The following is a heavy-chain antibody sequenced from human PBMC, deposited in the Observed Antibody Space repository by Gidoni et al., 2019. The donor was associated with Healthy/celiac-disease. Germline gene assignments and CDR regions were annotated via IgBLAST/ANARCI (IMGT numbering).Heavy chain of an antibody. J-gene: IGHJ4*02. V-gene: IGHV3-30*18. D-gene: IGHD6-13*01. Sequence: VQLVESGGGVVPPGRSLRLSCAASGFTFSSYGMHWVRQAPGKGLEWVEVISYDGSNKYYADSVKGRFTISRDNSKNTLYLQMNSLRAEDTAVYYCAKVSAAAGTAFDYWGQGTLVTVSS. CDR3: AKVSAAAGTAFDY. CDR2: ISYDGSNK. CDR1: GFTFSSYG.